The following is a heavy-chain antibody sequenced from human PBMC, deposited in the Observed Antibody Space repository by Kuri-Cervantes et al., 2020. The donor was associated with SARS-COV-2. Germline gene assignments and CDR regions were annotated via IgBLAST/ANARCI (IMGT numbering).Heavy chain of an antibody. CDR2: TYHSGST. J-gene: IGHJ4*02. D-gene: IGHD3-10*01. Sequence: LRLSCAVSGGSFSGSYSWSWIRQPPGKGLEWSGYTYHSGSTYYNPSLKSRVTISGDKSKNQFSLRLTSVTAADTAVYYCASGSFGSNDFWGQGTLVTVSS. CDR1: GGSFSGSYS. V-gene: IGHV4-30-2*01. CDR3: ASGSFGSNDF.